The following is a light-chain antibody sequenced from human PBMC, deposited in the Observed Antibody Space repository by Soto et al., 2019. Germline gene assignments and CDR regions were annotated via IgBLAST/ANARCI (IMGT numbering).Light chain of an antibody. V-gene: IGKV3-15*01. CDR3: QQYKDWPPT. CDR2: YAS. Sequence: EIVMTQSPVTLSVSPGERVTLSCRASQSVGTTVAWYQQKSGQAPRLLIYYASTRATGVPARFSGSASGTDFTLSITRLQSEDFGVYSGQQYKDWPPTFGQGTKVEIK. CDR1: QSVGTT. J-gene: IGKJ1*01.